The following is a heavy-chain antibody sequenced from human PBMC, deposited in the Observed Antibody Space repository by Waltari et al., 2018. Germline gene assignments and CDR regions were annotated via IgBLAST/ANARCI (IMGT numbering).Heavy chain of an antibody. J-gene: IGHJ3*02. CDR2: NRNKANSYTT. D-gene: IGHD3-22*01. CDR3: ARETTYYYDSSGYVAAFDI. CDR1: GFTFSDHY. Sequence: EVQLVESGGGLVQPGGSLRLSCAASGFTFSDHYMDWVRQAPGKGLGWVGRNRNKANSYTTEYAASVKGRFTISRDDSKKSLYLQLNSLKTEDTAVYYCARETTYYYDSSGYVAAFDIWGQGTMVTVSS. V-gene: IGHV3-72*01.